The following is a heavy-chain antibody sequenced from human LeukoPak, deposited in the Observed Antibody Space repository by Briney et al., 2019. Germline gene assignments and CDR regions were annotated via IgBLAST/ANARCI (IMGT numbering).Heavy chain of an antibody. J-gene: IGHJ4*02. V-gene: IGHV1-18*01. CDR2: ISAHNGDT. Sequence: ASVKVSCKASGYTLTTYGISWVRQAPGQGLEWMGWISAHNGDTNYAQRLQGRVTMTTDTSTSTAYMELRSLRSDDTAVYYCARVKARSGSYSLDYWGQGTLVTVSS. CDR3: ARVKARSGSYSLDY. CDR1: GYTLTTYG. D-gene: IGHD1-26*01.